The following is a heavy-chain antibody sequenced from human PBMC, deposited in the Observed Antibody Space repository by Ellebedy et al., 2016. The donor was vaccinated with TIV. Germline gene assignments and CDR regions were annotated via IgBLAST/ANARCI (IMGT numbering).Heavy chain of an antibody. CDR1: GYTFINYW. Sequence: GESLKISCTGSGYTFINYWIGWVRQMPGKGLEWMGIISPADPDTRYSPSFQGQVTLSVDKSINTASLQWSSLKASDSTMYYCARHVGDGSHFDYWGQGTLVTVSS. V-gene: IGHV5-51*01. J-gene: IGHJ4*02. CDR3: ARHVGDGSHFDY. CDR2: ISPADPDT. D-gene: IGHD5-24*01.